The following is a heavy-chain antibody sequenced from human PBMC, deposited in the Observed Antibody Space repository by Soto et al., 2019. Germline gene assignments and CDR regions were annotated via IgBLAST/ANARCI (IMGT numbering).Heavy chain of an antibody. D-gene: IGHD6-19*01. Sequence: QVQLVQSGAEVKKPGASVKVSCKASGYTFTSYDINWVRQATGKGLEWMGWMNPNSGNTGYAQKFQGRVTMTRNTSISTAYMELTSLRSEDTAVYYGARIYSSGWYYFDYCGQGTLVTVSS. J-gene: IGHJ4*02. CDR3: ARIYSSGWYYFDY. CDR2: MNPNSGNT. V-gene: IGHV1-8*01. CDR1: GYTFTSYD.